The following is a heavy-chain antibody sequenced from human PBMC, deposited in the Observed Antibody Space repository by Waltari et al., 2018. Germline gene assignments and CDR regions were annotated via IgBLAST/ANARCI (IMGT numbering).Heavy chain of an antibody. J-gene: IGHJ4*02. CDR2: IYGGSGST. D-gene: IGHD4-17*01. V-gene: IGHV4-59*12. Sequence: QVQLQESGPGLVKPSEPLSLTCPVSGGSISSSSCSWTRQPPGKGLEWIGYIYGGSGSTSYNPSLKSRVTISTDTSKNQFSLKLSSVTAADTAVYYCARASPYGNSNRFDVWGPGALVTVT. CDR3: ARASPYGNSNRFDV. CDR1: GGSISSSS.